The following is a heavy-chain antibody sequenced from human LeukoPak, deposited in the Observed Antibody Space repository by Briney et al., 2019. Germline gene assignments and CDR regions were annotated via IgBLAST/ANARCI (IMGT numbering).Heavy chain of an antibody. Sequence: PGGSLRLSCAASGFTFSSYAMSWVRQAPGKGLEWVSAISASGGSTYYADSVKGRFTISRDNSKNTLYLQMNSLRAEDTAVYYFAKGVSRRAVIDYYYYYTMDVWGQGTTVTVSS. J-gene: IGHJ6*02. D-gene: IGHD3-16*02. CDR3: AKGVSRRAVIDYYYYYTMDV. CDR1: GFTFSSYA. V-gene: IGHV3-23*01. CDR2: ISASGGST.